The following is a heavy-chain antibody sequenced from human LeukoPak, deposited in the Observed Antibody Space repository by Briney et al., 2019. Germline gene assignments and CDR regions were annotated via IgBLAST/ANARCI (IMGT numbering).Heavy chain of an antibody. Sequence: GGSLRLSCAASGFTFSSYGMHWVRQAPGKGLDWVAFIHHDGSNKYYSDSVKGRFTISRDNSKNTLYLQMNSLRAEDTAVYYCARRAGAYSHPYDYWGQGTLITVSS. CDR2: IHHDGSNK. J-gene: IGHJ4*02. D-gene: IGHD4/OR15-4a*01. CDR1: GFTFSSYG. CDR3: ARRAGAYSHPYDY. V-gene: IGHV3-30*02.